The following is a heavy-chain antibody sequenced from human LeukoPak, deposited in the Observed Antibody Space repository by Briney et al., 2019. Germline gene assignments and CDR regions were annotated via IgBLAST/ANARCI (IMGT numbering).Heavy chain of an antibody. CDR2: ISGSGGDT. D-gene: IGHD5-24*01. V-gene: IGHV3-23*01. Sequence: GGSLRLSCAASGFTFNNYALSWVRQAPGKGLEWVSAISGSGGDTYYAGSVKGRFTISRDFSKNTLYLQMNSLRVEDTALYYCAKGPKLGDGFHFDSWGQGTLVTVSS. CDR1: GFTFNNYA. CDR3: AKGPKLGDGFHFDS. J-gene: IGHJ4*02.